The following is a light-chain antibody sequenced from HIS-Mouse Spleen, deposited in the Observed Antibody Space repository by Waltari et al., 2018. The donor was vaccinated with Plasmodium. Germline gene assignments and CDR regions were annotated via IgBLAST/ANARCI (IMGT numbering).Light chain of an antibody. CDR1: VLAKKY. J-gene: IGLJ3*02. CDR2: KDS. V-gene: IGLV3-27*01. CDR3: YSAADNNR. Sequence: SYELTQPSSVSVSPGQTARITCSGDVLAKKYARWFQQKPGPAPVLVIYKDSERPSGIPGRFSGSSSGTTVTLTISGAQVEDEADYYCYSAADNNRFGGGTKLTVL.